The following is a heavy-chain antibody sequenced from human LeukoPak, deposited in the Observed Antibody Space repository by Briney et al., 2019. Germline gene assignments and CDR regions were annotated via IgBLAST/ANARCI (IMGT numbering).Heavy chain of an antibody. Sequence: GGSLRLSCAASGFTFSSYWMSWVRQAPGKGLEWVANIKQDGSEKYYVDSVKGRFTISRDNGKRSLYLQMNSLRAEDTAVYYCARGVGSYFYYYYYMDVWGKGTTVTVSS. CDR2: IKQDGSEK. CDR1: GFTFSSYW. J-gene: IGHJ6*03. V-gene: IGHV3-7*01. D-gene: IGHD1-26*01. CDR3: ARGVGSYFYYYYYMDV.